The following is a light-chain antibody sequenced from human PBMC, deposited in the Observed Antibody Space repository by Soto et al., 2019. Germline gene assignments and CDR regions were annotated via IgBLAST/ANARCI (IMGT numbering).Light chain of an antibody. CDR3: QQRSS. Sequence: EIVLTQSPATLSLSPGERATLSFRASQSVSSYLAWYQQKPGQAPRLLIYDASNRATGIPARFSGSGSGTDFTLTISSLEPGDFAVYYCQQRSSFGPGTKVDIK. J-gene: IGKJ3*01. CDR2: DAS. CDR1: QSVSSY. V-gene: IGKV3-11*01.